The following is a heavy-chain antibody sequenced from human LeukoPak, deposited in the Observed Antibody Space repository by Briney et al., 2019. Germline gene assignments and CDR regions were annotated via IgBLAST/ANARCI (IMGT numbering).Heavy chain of an antibody. CDR3: ARDRENDFWSGPPHYPDY. Sequence: ASVKVSCKASGYTFTGYYMHWVRQAPGQGLEWMGWINPNSGGTNYAQKFQGWVTMTRDTSISTAYMELRSLRSDDTAVYYCARDRENDFWSGPPHYPDYWGQGTLVTVSS. J-gene: IGHJ4*02. CDR1: GYTFTGYY. D-gene: IGHD3-3*01. CDR2: INPNSGGT. V-gene: IGHV1-2*04.